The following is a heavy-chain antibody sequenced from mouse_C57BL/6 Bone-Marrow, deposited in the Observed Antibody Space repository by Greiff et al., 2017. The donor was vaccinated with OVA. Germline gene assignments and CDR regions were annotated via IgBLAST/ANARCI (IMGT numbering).Heavy chain of an antibody. Sequence: DVMLVESGGGLVQPGGSMKLSCAASGFSFSDAWMDWVRQSPEKGLEWVAEIRNKANNHATYYAESVKGRFTISRDDSKSSVYLQMNSLRAEDTGIYYCTRNDGYYRVFAYWGQGTLVTVSA. CDR2: IRNKANNHAT. V-gene: IGHV6-6*01. D-gene: IGHD2-3*01. CDR3: TRNDGYYRVFAY. J-gene: IGHJ3*01. CDR1: GFSFSDAW.